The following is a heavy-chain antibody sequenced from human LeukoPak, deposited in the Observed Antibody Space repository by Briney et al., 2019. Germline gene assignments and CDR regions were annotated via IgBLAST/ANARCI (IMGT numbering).Heavy chain of an antibody. CDR2: MNPNSGNT. D-gene: IGHD2-21*02. V-gene: IGHV1-8*03. Sequence: ASVKVSCKASGFTFTSYDINWVRQATGQGLEWMGWMNPNSGNTGYAQKFQGRVTITRNTSISTAYMELSSLRSEDTAVYYCARVGSGYCGGDCQGYYMDVWGKGTTVTVSS. CDR1: GFTFTSYD. J-gene: IGHJ6*03. CDR3: ARVGSGYCGGDCQGYYMDV.